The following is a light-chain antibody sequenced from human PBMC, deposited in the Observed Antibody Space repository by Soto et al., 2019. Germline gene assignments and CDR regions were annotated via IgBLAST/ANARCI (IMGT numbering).Light chain of an antibody. CDR2: GAS. V-gene: IGKV3-20*01. CDR1: QSVDSSY. CDR3: QQYGSSPFT. J-gene: IGKJ3*01. Sequence: EIVLTQSPGTLSLSPGERATLSCRASQSVDSSYLAWYQQKPGQAPRLLIYGASSRATGIPDRFSGSGSGTDFTLTISGLEPEDFAVYYCQQYGSSPFTFGPGTKVDIK.